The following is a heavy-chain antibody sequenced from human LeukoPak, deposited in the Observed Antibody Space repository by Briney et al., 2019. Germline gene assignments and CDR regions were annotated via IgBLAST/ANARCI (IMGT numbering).Heavy chain of an antibody. D-gene: IGHD1-1*01. CDR1: GFTFSDYY. Sequence: GGSLRLSCAASGFTFSDYYMSWIRQAPGKGLEWVSYISSSGNTIYYADTVKGRFTISRDNAKNSLYLQMNSLRAEDTAVYYCARRGVQLQRISWFDPWGQGTLVTVSS. J-gene: IGHJ5*02. CDR2: ISSSGNTI. CDR3: ARRGVQLQRISWFDP. V-gene: IGHV3-11*01.